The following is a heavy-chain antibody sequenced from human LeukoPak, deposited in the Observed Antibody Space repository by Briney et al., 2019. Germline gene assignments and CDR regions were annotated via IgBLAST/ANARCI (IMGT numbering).Heavy chain of an antibody. V-gene: IGHV4-59*08. CDR1: GGSINSYY. CDR3: ARGAGGDIVIVPTAMGFDY. CDR2: IYNSGST. J-gene: IGHJ4*02. Sequence: PSETLSLTCTVSGGSINSYYWSWIRQPPGKGLEWIGYIYNSGSTKYNPSLKSRVTISVDTSKNQFSLKLSSVTAADTAVYYCARGAGGDIVIVPTAMGFDYWRQGTLVTVSS. D-gene: IGHD2-2*01.